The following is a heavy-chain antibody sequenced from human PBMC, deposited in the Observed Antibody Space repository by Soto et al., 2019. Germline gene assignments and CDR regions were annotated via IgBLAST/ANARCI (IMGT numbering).Heavy chain of an antibody. CDR1: GFTSSNPD. CDR3: VKGFWGDY. V-gene: IGHV3-23*01. D-gene: IGHD3-16*01. CDR2: IFGGGDT. Sequence: VQLLESGGGLVQPGGSLRLSCAASGFTSSNPDMAWVRQAPGKGLEWVSGIFGGGDTTYADSVKGRFTISRDKSSNTVNLQMNSLRADDTAIYYCVKGFWGDYWGQGTRVTVSS. J-gene: IGHJ4*02.